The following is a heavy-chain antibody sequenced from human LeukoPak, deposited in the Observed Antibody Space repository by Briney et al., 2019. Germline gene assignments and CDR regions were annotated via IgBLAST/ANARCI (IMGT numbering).Heavy chain of an antibody. J-gene: IGHJ4*02. D-gene: IGHD5-24*01. CDR1: GYSFTSYW. V-gene: IGHV5-51*01. Sequence: GESLKIPCKGSGYSFTSYWNGWVRQMPGEGLEWMVIIYPGDSDTRYSPSVQGQVTISADKSISTAYRQWSSLKASDTAMYYCARGTDGYSNSPFDYGGQGTLVTVSS. CDR3: ARGTDGYSNSPFDY. CDR2: IYPGDSDT.